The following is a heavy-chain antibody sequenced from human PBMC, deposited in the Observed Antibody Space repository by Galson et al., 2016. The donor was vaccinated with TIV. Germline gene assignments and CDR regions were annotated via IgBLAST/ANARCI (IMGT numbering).Heavy chain of an antibody. D-gene: IGHD3-22*01. CDR2: IDYSGLT. CDR3: ARERRYYDSSESFDY. Sequence: ETLSLTCTVSGDSISSITYYWGWIRQPPGKGLEWIGSIDYSGLTYYNPSLKSRVSISVDTSKNQFSLKLTSVTAADTAVYYCARERRYYDSSESFDYWGQGTLVTVSS. V-gene: IGHV4-39*07. J-gene: IGHJ4*02. CDR1: GDSISSITYY.